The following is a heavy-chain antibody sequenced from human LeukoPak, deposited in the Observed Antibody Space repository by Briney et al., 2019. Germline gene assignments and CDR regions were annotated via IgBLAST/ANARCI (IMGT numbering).Heavy chain of an antibody. CDR3: ARYYDILTGYSAPIDY. D-gene: IGHD3-9*01. CDR1: GGTFSSYA. CDR2: IIPILGIA. V-gene: IGHV1-69*04. Sequence: GASVKVSCKASGGTFSSYAISWVRQAPGQGLEWMGRIIPILGIANYAQKFQGRVTITADKSTSTAYMELSSLRSEDTAVYYCARYYDILTGYSAPIDYWGQGTLVTVSS. J-gene: IGHJ4*02.